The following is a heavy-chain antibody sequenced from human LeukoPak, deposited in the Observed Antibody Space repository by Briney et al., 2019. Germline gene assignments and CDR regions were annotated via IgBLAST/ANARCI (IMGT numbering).Heavy chain of an antibody. Sequence: SVKVSCKASGGTFSSYAISWVRQAPGQGLEWMGGIIPIFGTANYAQKFQGRVTITTDESTSTAYMELSSLRSEDTAVYYCAKIVADAFDIWGQGTMVTVSS. CDR1: GGTFSSYA. CDR3: AKIVADAFDI. CDR2: IIPIFGTA. J-gene: IGHJ3*02. V-gene: IGHV1-69*05. D-gene: IGHD2-21*01.